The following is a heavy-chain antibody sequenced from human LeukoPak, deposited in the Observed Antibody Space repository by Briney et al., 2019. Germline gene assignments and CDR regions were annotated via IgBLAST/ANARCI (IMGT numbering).Heavy chain of an antibody. V-gene: IGHV4-61*05. CDR2: IYYSGST. D-gene: IGHD1-26*01. CDR3: ARGSGSYYDSGYFQH. CDR1: GGSISSRSYY. J-gene: IGHJ1*01. Sequence: PSETLSLTCTVSGGSISSRSYYWGWIRQPPGKGLEWIGYIYYSGSTNYNPSLKSRVTISVDTSKNQFSLKLSSVTAADTAVYYCARGSGSYYDSGYFQHWGQGTLVTVSS.